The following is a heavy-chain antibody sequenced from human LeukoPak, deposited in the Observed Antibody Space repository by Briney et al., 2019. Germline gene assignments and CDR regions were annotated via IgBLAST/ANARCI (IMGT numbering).Heavy chain of an antibody. Sequence: GGSLRLSCAASGFTFSNYWMSWVRQAPGKGLEWVANIKHDGSAKYYVDSVKGRFTISRDNAKNSLYLQMNSLRAEDTAVYYCAEYYYGSGRHSWGQGTLVTVSS. CDR1: GFTFSNYW. J-gene: IGHJ4*02. CDR2: IKHDGSAK. CDR3: AEYYYGSGRHS. D-gene: IGHD3-10*01. V-gene: IGHV3-7*02.